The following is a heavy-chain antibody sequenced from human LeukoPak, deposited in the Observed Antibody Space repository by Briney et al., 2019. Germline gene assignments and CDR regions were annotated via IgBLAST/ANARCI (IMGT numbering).Heavy chain of an antibody. CDR1: GGSISSGSYY. Sequence: SQTLSLTCTVSGGSISSGSYYWSWIRQPAGKGLEWIGRIYTSGSTNYNPSLKSRVTISVDTSKNQFSLQLNSVTPEDTAVYYCARDSYYDFWSGYPGAFDIWGQGTMVTVSS. CDR2: IYTSGST. V-gene: IGHV4-61*02. J-gene: IGHJ3*02. D-gene: IGHD3-3*01. CDR3: ARDSYYDFWSGYPGAFDI.